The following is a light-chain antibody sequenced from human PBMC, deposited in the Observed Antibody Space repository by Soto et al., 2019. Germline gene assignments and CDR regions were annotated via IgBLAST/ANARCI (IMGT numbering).Light chain of an antibody. CDR2: ATS. V-gene: IGKV1-39*01. Sequence: DIQMTQSPSSLSASVGDRVTITCRASQSISAYLNWYQRQPGKAPKLLIYATSSLQSGVPSRFSGSGSGTEFTLTISSLQPEDFAIYYCQQGYTTPGTFGQGTKVDIK. CDR1: QSISAY. J-gene: IGKJ1*01. CDR3: QQGYTTPGT.